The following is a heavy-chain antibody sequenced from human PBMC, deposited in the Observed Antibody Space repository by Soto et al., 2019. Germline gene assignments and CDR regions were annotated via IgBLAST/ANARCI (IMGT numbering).Heavy chain of an antibody. J-gene: IGHJ5*02. CDR3: ARGEEGYCISTSCYAPFDP. V-gene: IGHV1-69*12. CDR1: GGTFSSYA. CDR2: IIPIFGTA. D-gene: IGHD2-2*01. Sequence: QVQLVQSGAEVKKPGSSVKVSCKASGGTFSSYAISWVRQAPGQGLEWMGGIIPIFGTANYAQKFQGRVTITADESTSTAYMELSSLRSEDTAVYYSARGEEGYCISTSCYAPFDPWGQGTLVTVSS.